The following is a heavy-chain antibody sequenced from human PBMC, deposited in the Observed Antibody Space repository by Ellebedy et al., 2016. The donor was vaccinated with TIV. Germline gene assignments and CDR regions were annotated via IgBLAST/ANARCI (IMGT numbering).Heavy chain of an antibody. CDR1: GFTFSDYY. Sequence: GESLKISCAASGFTFSDYYLIWIRQAPGKGLEWVSYVSSSGSSVYYADSVKSRFTISRDNAKNSLYLQINTLRAEDTAVYYCARDTRFIDHQHNWFDPWGQGTLVTVSS. V-gene: IGHV3-11*01. CDR3: ARDTRFIDHQHNWFDP. D-gene: IGHD2-2*01. J-gene: IGHJ5*02. CDR2: VSSSGSSV.